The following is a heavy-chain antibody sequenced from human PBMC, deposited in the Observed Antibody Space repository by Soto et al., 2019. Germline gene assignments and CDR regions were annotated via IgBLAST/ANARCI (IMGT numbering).Heavy chain of an antibody. CDR3: ERGMDGDGYFQH. Sequence: EVQLLESGGGLVQPGGSLRLSCAASGFTFSSYAMSWVRQAPGKGLEWVSAISGSGGSTYYADSVKGRFTICRDNSKNTLYLQMNSLRAEDTAVYYCERGMDGDGYFQHWGQGTLVTVSS. CDR2: ISGSGGST. CDR1: GFTFSSYA. V-gene: IGHV3-23*01. J-gene: IGHJ1*01. D-gene: IGHD4-17*01.